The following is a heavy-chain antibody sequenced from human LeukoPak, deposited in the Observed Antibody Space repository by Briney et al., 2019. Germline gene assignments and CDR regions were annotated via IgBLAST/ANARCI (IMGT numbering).Heavy chain of an antibody. Sequence: GGSLRLSCAASGFTFSSLAMSWVRQAPGKGLEWVSSISGNGAATYYAGSVKGRFTVSRDNSKNTLYVEMNSLGAEDTAIYYCAKALGAFDIWGQGTMVTVSS. CDR3: AKALGAFDI. CDR2: ISGNGAAT. CDR1: GFTFSSLA. V-gene: IGHV3-23*01. J-gene: IGHJ3*02.